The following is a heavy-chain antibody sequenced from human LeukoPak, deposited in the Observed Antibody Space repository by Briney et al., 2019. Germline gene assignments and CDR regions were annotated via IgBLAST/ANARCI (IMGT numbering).Heavy chain of an antibody. CDR2: IKQDGSEK. D-gene: IGHD3-10*01. Sequence: GGSLRLSCAASGFTFSSYAMSWVRQAPGKGLEWVANIKQDGSEKYYVDSVKGRFTISRDNAKNSLYLQMNSLRAEDTAVYYCARDREVLLWFGEWDYWGQGTLVTVSS. CDR1: GFTFSSYA. V-gene: IGHV3-7*01. CDR3: ARDREVLLWFGEWDY. J-gene: IGHJ4*02.